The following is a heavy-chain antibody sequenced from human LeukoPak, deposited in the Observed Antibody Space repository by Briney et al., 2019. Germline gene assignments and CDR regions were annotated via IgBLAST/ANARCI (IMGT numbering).Heavy chain of an antibody. Sequence: GESLKISCKASGYIFTNHWIGWVRQRPGKGLEWMGVIYPDDSDTRYGPSFQGQVTISPDKSISTAYLQWSSLKASDTAMYYCARLYIGSFDDWGLGTLVTVSS. CDR2: IYPDDSDT. CDR3: ARLYIGSFDD. D-gene: IGHD1-26*01. J-gene: IGHJ4*02. CDR1: GYIFTNHW. V-gene: IGHV5-51*01.